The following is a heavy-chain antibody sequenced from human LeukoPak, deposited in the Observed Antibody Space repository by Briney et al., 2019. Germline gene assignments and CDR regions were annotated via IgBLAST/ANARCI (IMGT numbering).Heavy chain of an antibody. V-gene: IGHV1-69*13. CDR2: IIPIFGTA. Sequence: AASVKVSCKASGGTFSSYAISWVRQAPGQGLEWMGGIIPIFGTANYAQKFQGRVTITADEPTSTAHMELSSLRSEDTAVYYCARAWGTLLKDWFDPWGQGTLVTVSS. CDR1: GGTFSSYA. D-gene: IGHD3-16*01. J-gene: IGHJ5*02. CDR3: ARAWGTLLKDWFDP.